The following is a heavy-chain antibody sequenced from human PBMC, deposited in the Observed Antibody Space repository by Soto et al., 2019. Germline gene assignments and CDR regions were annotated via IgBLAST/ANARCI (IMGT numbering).Heavy chain of an antibody. CDR3: ARDGYDGSGSPYPAY. Sequence: SETLSLTCSVPGGSMSEYFWSWIRQSPERGLEWIGYVYYLGSTDYNPSLKSRVTISVDTSKRQFSLRLSSVTAADAAIYYCARDGYDGSGSPYPAYWGPGTQVTVSS. V-gene: IGHV4-59*01. CDR2: VYYLGST. CDR1: GGSMSEYF. D-gene: IGHD3-10*01. J-gene: IGHJ4*02.